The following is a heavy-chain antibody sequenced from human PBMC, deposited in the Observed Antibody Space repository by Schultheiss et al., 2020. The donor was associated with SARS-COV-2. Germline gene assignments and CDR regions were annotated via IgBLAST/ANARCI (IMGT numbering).Heavy chain of an antibody. J-gene: IGHJ6*02. V-gene: IGHV4-61*01. CDR1: GGSISSSSYY. CDR3: ARDTDLSIAVAIYYYGMDV. CDR2: IYYSGST. D-gene: IGHD6-19*01. Sequence: GSLRLSCTVSGGSISSSSYYWGWIRQPPGKGLEWIGYIYYSGSTNYNPSLKSRVTISVDTSKNQFSLKLSSVTAADTAVYYCARDTDLSIAVAIYYYGMDVWGQGTTVTVSS.